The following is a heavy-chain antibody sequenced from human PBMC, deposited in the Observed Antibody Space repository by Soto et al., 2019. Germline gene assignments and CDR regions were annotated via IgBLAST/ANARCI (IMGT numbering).Heavy chain of an antibody. CDR2: ITGSGSGYNT. D-gene: IGHD6-6*01. J-gene: IGHJ6*02. CDR3: AKAEYSSRYYYGMDV. V-gene: IGHV3-23*01. CDR1: GFTFISYA. Sequence: GGSLRLSCAASGFTFISYAISWVRLAPGKGLEWVSTITGSGSGYNTFYTDSVKGRFSISRDNSENTVYLQMNSLRAEDTAMYFCAKAEYSSRYYYGMDVWGHGTAVTVSS.